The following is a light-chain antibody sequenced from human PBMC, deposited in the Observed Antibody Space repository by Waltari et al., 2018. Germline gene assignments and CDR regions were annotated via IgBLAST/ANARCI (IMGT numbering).Light chain of an antibody. V-gene: IGKV3-11*01. CDR3: QQRIDWPPVS. CDR1: HSISEY. J-gene: IGKJ4*01. Sequence: EIVLIQSPAILSLSPGESATLSCRATHSISEYLAWYQQKPGQPPRPLIHDASTRAYGVPARFSGSGFGTDFTLTISNLEPEDSAVYYCQQRIDWPPVSFGGGTKVEIK. CDR2: DAS.